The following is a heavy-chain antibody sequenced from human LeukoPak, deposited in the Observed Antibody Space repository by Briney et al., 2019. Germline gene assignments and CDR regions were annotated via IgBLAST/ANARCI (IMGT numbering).Heavy chain of an antibody. V-gene: IGHV4-39*01. J-gene: IGHJ3*02. CDR2: VSYSGGT. D-gene: IGHD4-23*01. Sequence: SETLSLTCTVSGGSISSSSYYWGWIRQPPGKGLEWIGSVSYSGGTYYNPSLKSRVTISVDTSKNQFSLKLTSVTAADTAVYYCARRSTVVVVKHAFDIWGQGTLVTVSS. CDR3: ARRSTVVVVKHAFDI. CDR1: GGSISSSSYY.